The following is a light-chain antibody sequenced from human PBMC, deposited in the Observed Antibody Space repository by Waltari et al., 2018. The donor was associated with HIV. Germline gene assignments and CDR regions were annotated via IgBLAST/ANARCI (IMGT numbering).Light chain of an antibody. CDR3: CSYAGSSTVI. V-gene: IGLV2-23*02. CDR2: DVT. Sequence: QSALTQPASVSGSPGQSITISCTGTSSDVGGSNYVSWYQQPPGKAPKLLIYDVTKRPPGVANRLAGSKSGTTAALTISRLQAEDEAAYYCCSYAGSSTVIFGGGTKLTVL. J-gene: IGLJ2*01. CDR1: SSDVGGSNY.